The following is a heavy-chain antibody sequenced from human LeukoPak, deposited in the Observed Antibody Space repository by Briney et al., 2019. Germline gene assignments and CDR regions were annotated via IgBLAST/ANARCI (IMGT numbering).Heavy chain of an antibody. Sequence: GASVTVSCKASGGTFSIYAISWVRQAPGQGLEWMGGIIPIFGTANYAQKFQGRVTITADESTSTAYMELSSLRSEDTAVYYCARDREYSSSSGLDYWGQGTLVTVSS. CDR2: IIPIFGTA. D-gene: IGHD6-6*01. V-gene: IGHV1-69*13. CDR1: GGTFSIYA. CDR3: ARDREYSSSSGLDY. J-gene: IGHJ4*02.